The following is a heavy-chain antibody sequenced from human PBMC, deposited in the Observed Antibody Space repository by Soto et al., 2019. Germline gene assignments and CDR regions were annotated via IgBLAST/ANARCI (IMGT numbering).Heavy chain of an antibody. V-gene: IGHV3-53*01. CDR3: ARASDLLHAYFGMDV. CDR2: IYSGTNT. J-gene: IGHJ6*01. D-gene: IGHD3-3*01. Sequence: GSLRLSFAVSGIIISSSYMSWVRQAPGKGLEWVSLIYSGTNTYYEDSLKGRFTISRDNSKKTLYLQLNRLRAEDTAVYYCARASDLLHAYFGMDVWGQGTTVTVSS. CDR1: GIIISSSY.